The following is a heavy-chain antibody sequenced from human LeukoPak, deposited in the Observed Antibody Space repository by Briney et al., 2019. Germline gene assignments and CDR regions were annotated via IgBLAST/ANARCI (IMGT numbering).Heavy chain of an antibody. CDR2: IYHSGST. J-gene: IGHJ3*02. CDR3: VRGAVGSTPHVAFDI. Sequence: SETLSLTCAVSGYSISSGYYWGWIRQPPGKGLEWIGSIYHSGSTYYNPSLKSRVTISVDTSKNQFSLKLSSVTAADTAVYYCVRGAVGSTPHVAFDIWGQGTMVTVSS. CDR1: GYSISSGYY. V-gene: IGHV4-38-2*01. D-gene: IGHD1-26*01.